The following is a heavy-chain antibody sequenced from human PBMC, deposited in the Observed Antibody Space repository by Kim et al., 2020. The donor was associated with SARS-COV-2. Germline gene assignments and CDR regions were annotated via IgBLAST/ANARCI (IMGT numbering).Heavy chain of an antibody. CDR3: TTGPSAGTYYYYYGMDV. CDR2: IKSKTDGGTT. D-gene: IGHD6-19*01. V-gene: IGHV3-15*01. CDR1: GFTFSNAW. J-gene: IGHJ6*02. Sequence: GGSLRLSCAASGFTFSNAWMSWVRQAPGKGLEWVGRIKSKTDGGTTDYAAPVKGRFTISRDDSKNTLYLQMNSLKTEDTAVYYCTTGPSAGTYYYYYGMDVWGQGTTVTVSS.